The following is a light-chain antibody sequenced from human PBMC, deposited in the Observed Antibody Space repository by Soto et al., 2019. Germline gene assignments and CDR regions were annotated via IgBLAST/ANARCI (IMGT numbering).Light chain of an antibody. V-gene: IGKV3-11*01. CDR1: QSIDTN. CDR3: QQRGNWPRTWA. Sequence: EIVLTQSPVTLSLSPGEGATLSCKASQSIDTNLGWYQQKPGQVPRLLIYDASLRATGIPARFIGSGSGTDFTLTISSLEPEDFAVYYCQQRGNWPRTWAFGQGTKVEVK. CDR2: DAS. J-gene: IGKJ1*01.